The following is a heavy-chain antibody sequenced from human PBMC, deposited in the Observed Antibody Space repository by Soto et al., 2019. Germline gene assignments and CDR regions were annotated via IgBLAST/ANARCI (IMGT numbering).Heavy chain of an antibody. Sequence: ASVKVSCKASGYTFTSYGISWVRQAPGQGLEWMGWISPYNGNTNYAQKLQGRVTITRDTSASTAYMELNSLRSEDTAVYYCARSSSYYFIDDYWGQGTLVTVSS. CDR3: ARSSSYYFIDDY. D-gene: IGHD3-22*01. J-gene: IGHJ4*02. CDR2: ISPYNGNT. CDR1: GYTFTSYG. V-gene: IGHV1-18*01.